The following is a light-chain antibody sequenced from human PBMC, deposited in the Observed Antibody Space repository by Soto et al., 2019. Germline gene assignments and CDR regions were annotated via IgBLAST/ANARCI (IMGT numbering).Light chain of an antibody. CDR3: QQRHMWPIT. V-gene: IGKV3-11*01. CDR1: QTVITD. CDR2: DAY. J-gene: IGKJ5*01. Sequence: EIVMTQSPVTLSVSPGERATLSCRASQTVITDLAWYQQKPGQAPRLLIYDAYNRATGIPPRFSGSGSGTDFTLTISSLEPEDSAVYYCQQRHMWPITFGQGTRLEIK.